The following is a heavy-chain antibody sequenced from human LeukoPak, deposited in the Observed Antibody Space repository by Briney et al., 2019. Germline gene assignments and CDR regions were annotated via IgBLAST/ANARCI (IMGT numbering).Heavy chain of an antibody. J-gene: IGHJ4*02. V-gene: IGHV3-11*04. CDR2: ISSSGSTI. CDR1: GFTFSDYY. CDR3: ARGGVYSSSAPDY. Sequence: GGSLRLSCAASGFTFSDYYMSWIRQAPGKVLEWISYISSSGSTIYYADSVKGRFTISRDNAKTSLYLQMNSLRAEDTAVYYCARGGVYSSSAPDYWGQGTLVTVSS. D-gene: IGHD6-6*01.